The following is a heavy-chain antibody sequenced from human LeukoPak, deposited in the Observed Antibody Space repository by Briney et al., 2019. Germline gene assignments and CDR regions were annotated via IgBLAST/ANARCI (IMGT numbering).Heavy chain of an antibody. J-gene: IGHJ4*02. CDR2: ISGSAGST. CDR3: ARYCSGASCYLGLDY. V-gene: IGHV3-23*01. D-gene: IGHD2-2*01. CDR1: GFTFNNYF. Sequence: GGSLRLSCAASGFTFNNYFMTWVRQAPGKGLEWDSTISGSAGSTYYADFVKGLFTISRDNSRNTLYLQMNSLRADDTAVYYCARYCSGASCYLGLDYWGQGTLVTVSS.